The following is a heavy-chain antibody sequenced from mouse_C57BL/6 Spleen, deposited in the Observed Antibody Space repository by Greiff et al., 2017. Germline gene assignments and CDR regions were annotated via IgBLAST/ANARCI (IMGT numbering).Heavy chain of an antibody. D-gene: IGHD2-1*01. J-gene: IGHJ1*03. V-gene: IGHV2-4*01. Sequence: VQLQQSGPGLVQPSQSLSITCTVSGFSLTSYGVHWVRQPPGKGLEWLGVIWSGGSTDYNAAFISRLSISKDNSKSQVFFKMNSLQADDTAIYYCAKNAGSLLWYFDVWGTGTTVTVSS. CDR1: GFSLTSYG. CDR3: AKNAGSLLWYFDV. CDR2: IWSGGST.